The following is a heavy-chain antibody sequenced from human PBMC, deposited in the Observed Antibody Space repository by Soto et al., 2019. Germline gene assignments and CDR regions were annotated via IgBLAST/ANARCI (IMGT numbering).Heavy chain of an antibody. V-gene: IGHV4-34*01. Sequence: SETLSLTCAVYGGSFSGYYWSWIRQPPGKGLEWIGEINHSGSTNYNPSLKSRVTISVDTSKNQFSLKLSSVTAADTAVYYCARHVELGYCSSTSCGTIPSGMDVWGQGTTVTVS. J-gene: IGHJ6*02. CDR1: GGSFSGYY. CDR3: ARHVELGYCSSTSCGTIPSGMDV. CDR2: INHSGST. D-gene: IGHD2-2*01.